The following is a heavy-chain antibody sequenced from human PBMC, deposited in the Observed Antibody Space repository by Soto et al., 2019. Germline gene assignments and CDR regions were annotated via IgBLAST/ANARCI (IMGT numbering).Heavy chain of an antibody. CDR3: ARALAVGADDAFDI. CDR2: INHSGST. CDR1: GGSFSGYY. Sequence: PSETLSLTCAVYGGSFSGYYWSWIRQPPGKGLEWIGEINHSGSTNYNPSLKSRVTISVDMSKNQFSLKLSSVTAADTAVYYCARALAVGADDAFDIWGQGTMVTVSS. D-gene: IGHD1-26*01. J-gene: IGHJ3*02. V-gene: IGHV4-34*01.